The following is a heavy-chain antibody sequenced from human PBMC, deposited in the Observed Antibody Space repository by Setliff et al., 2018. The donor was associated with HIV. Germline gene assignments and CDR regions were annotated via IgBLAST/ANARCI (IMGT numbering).Heavy chain of an antibody. V-gene: IGHV3-48*01. D-gene: IGHD6-13*01. CDR3: PRGGLSSSRYGGTFDI. Sequence: GGSLRLSCAASGFTFSSYNMNWVRQAPGKGLEWVSYISNSGSTIYYADSVKGRFTISRDNSKNTLYLQMNSLRPEDTAVYYCPRGGLSSSRYGGTFDIWGQGTMVTVS. CDR2: ISNSGSTI. CDR1: GFTFSSYN. J-gene: IGHJ3*02.